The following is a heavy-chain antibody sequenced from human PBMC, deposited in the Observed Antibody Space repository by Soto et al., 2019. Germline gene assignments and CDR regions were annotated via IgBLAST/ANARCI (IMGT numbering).Heavy chain of an antibody. CDR3: AREGDPRNDFWSGPLGGGWFDP. V-gene: IGHV1-69*12. J-gene: IGHJ5*02. CDR1: GGTFGNSA. CDR2: IVPMFATA. Sequence: QVQLVQSGAEVKKPGSSVKVSCKPSGGTFGNSAVTWVRQAPEQGLEWMGGIVPMFATANYAQKFQGRVTITADDSTSTAYMELSSLRSDDTAVYYCAREGDPRNDFWSGPLGGGWFDPWGQGTLVTVSS. D-gene: IGHD3-3*01.